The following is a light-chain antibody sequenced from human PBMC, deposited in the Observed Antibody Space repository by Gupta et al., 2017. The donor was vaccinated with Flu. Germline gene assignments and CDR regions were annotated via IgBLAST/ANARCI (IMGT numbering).Light chain of an antibody. CDR1: QSISNY. CDR2: AAS. J-gene: IGKJ1*01. CDR3: QQSHSTPT. Sequence: DIQMAQSPSSLSASVGDRVTITCRASQSISNYLNWYQQKPGKAPKLLIYAASSLESGVPSRFSGSGSGTDFTLTISSLQPEDFATYYCQQSHSTPTFGQGTKVEIK. V-gene: IGKV1-39*01.